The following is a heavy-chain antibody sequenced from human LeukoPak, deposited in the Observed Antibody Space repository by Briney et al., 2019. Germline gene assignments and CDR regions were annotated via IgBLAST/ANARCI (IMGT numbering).Heavy chain of an antibody. CDR1: GFTFDDYA. D-gene: IGHD6-13*01. Sequence: PGGSLRLSCAASGFTFDDYAMHWVRQAPGKGLEWVSGISWNSGSIGYADSVKGRFTISRDNAKNSLYLQMNSLRAEDTAVYYCAGSSIAAAPFYYFDYWGQGTLSPSPQ. V-gene: IGHV3-9*01. J-gene: IGHJ4*02. CDR3: AGSSIAAAPFYYFDY. CDR2: ISWNSGSI.